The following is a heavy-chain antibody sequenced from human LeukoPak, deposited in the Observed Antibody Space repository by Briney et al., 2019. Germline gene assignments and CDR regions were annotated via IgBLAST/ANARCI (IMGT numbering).Heavy chain of an antibody. V-gene: IGHV3-7*01. CDR2: IKQDGSVI. CDR1: GFSFSTHW. D-gene: IGHD5-24*01. J-gene: IGHJ3*02. Sequence: GGALRVSCAASGFSFSTHWMSWLRQAPGKGLEWVGLIKQDGSVIHYVDSVKGRFTISRDNAKNSLSLQMNSLRADDTAVYYCAGDEGWTFDIWGQGTKVAVSS. CDR3: AGDEGWTFDI.